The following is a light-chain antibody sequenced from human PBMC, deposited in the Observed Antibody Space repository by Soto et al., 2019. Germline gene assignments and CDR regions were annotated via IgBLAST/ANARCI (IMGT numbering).Light chain of an antibody. CDR2: GAS. J-gene: IGKJ3*01. V-gene: IGKV3-15*01. CDR3: QQYNNWPLMT. CDR1: QSVSGN. Sequence: EIVMTQSPATLSVSPGERATLSCRASQSVSGNLAWYQQKPGQAPRLLIYGASTRATGIPARFSGSGSGTEFTLTISSLQSEDFAVHYCQQYNNWPLMTFGPGTKVDVK.